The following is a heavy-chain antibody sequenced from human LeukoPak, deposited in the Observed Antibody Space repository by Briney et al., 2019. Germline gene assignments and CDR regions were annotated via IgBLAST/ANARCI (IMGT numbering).Heavy chain of an antibody. CDR1: GFTFSGYA. J-gene: IGHJ4*02. D-gene: IGHD3-9*01. V-gene: IGHV3-23*01. CDR3: ARDLTGALDY. Sequence: GGSLRLSCAASGFTFSGYAMSWVRQVPGKGLEWVSAISGSGGSTYYADSVKGRFTISRDNSKNTLYLQMNSLRAEGTAVYYCARDLTGALDYWGQGTLVTVSS. CDR2: ISGSGGST.